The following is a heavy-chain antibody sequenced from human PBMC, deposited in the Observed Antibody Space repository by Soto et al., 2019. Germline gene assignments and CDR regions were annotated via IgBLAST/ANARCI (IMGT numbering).Heavy chain of an antibody. CDR1: GFTFSSYA. CDR3: ASVPGTYNWNDGEDY. D-gene: IGHD1-20*01. J-gene: IGHJ4*02. CDR2: ISGSGGST. V-gene: IGHV3-23*01. Sequence: GGSLRLSCAASGFTFSSYAMSWVRQAPGKGLEWVSAISGSGGSTYYADSVKGRFTISRDNSKNTLYLQMNSLRAEDTAVYYCASVPGTYNWNDGEDYWGQGTLVTVSS.